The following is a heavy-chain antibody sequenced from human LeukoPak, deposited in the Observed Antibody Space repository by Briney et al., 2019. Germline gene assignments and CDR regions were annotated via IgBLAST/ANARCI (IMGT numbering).Heavy chain of an antibody. V-gene: IGHV3-21*01. CDR2: ISSSSSYI. CDR3: ARGEGFNY. CDR1: RFTVSSYS. Sequence: KSGGSLRLSCAASRFTVSSYSINWVRQAPGKGLEWVSSISSSSSYIYYADSVKGRFTISRDNAKNSLYLQMNSLRAEDTAVYYCARGEGFNYWGQGTLVTVSS. J-gene: IGHJ4*02.